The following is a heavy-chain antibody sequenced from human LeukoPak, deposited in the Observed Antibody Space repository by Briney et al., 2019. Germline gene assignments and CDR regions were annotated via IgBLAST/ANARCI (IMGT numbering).Heavy chain of an antibody. Sequence: SVKVSCKASGGTFSSYAISWVRQAPGQGLEWMGGIIPIFGTANYAQKFQGRVTITADESTSTAYMELSSLRSEDTAVYYCARDRLYGSGSSQPFDYGGQGTLGTVSS. V-gene: IGHV1-69*13. CDR1: GGTFSSYA. J-gene: IGHJ4*02. D-gene: IGHD3-10*01. CDR2: IIPIFGTA. CDR3: ARDRLYGSGSSQPFDY.